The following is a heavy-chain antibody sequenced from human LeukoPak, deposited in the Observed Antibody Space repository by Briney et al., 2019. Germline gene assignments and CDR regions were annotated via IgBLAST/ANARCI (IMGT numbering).Heavy chain of an antibody. Sequence: SQTLSLTCTVSGGSISSGGYYWSWIRQHPGKGLEWIGYIYYSGSTYYSPSLKGRITMSVDTSKNQFSLRLSSVTAADTAVYYCARGNPDYDSSSYYLAWGQGTLVTVSS. D-gene: IGHD3-22*01. CDR2: IYYSGST. CDR1: GGSISSGGYY. CDR3: ARGNPDYDSSSYYLA. V-gene: IGHV4-31*03. J-gene: IGHJ4*02.